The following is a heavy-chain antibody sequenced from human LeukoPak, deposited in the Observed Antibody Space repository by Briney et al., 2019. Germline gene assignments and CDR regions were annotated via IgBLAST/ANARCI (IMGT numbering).Heavy chain of an antibody. V-gene: IGHV4-61*05. CDR2: IYYSGST. D-gene: IGHD6-19*01. Sequence: SETLSLTCTISGGSISSSSYHWGWIRQPPGKGLEWIGYIYYSGSTNYNPSLKSRVTISVDTSKNQFSLKLSSVTAADTAVYYCASSRRSSGWFPFDYWGQGTLVTVSS. J-gene: IGHJ4*02. CDR3: ASSRRSSGWFPFDY. CDR1: GGSISSSSYH.